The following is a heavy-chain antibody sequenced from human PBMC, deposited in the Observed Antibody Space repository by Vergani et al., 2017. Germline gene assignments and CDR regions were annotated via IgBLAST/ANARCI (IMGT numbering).Heavy chain of an antibody. CDR2: ISSSNSII. CDR1: GFTFSSYS. V-gene: IGHV3-48*01. Sequence: EVQLVESGGGLVQPGGSLRLSCAASGFTFSSYSMNWVRQAPGKGLEWVSYISSSNSIIYYADSVKGRFTISRDNAKNSLYLQMNSLRAEDTAVYYCAKDTSGWLYYFDYWGQGTLVTVSS. D-gene: IGHD6-19*01. CDR3: AKDTSGWLYYFDY. J-gene: IGHJ4*02.